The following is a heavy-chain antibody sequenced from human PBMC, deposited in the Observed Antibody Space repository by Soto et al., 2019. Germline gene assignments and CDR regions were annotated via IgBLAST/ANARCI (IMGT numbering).Heavy chain of an antibody. CDR1: GFTFSSYA. CDR2: ISYDGSNK. D-gene: IGHD6-13*01. Sequence: QVQLVESGGGVVQPGRSLRLSCAASGFTFSSYAMHWVRQAPGKGLEWVAVISYDGSNKYYADSVKGRFTISRDNSKKPRYTEMNRLRAEDKAVYYCAREGGGQQLEYFQHWGQGTLVTVSS. CDR3: AREGGGQQLEYFQH. J-gene: IGHJ1*01. V-gene: IGHV3-30*14.